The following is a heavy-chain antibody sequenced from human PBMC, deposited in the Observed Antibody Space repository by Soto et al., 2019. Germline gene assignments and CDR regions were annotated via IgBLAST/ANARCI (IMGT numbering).Heavy chain of an antibody. D-gene: IGHD5-12*01. CDR3: ARDERSAAVATFFDH. V-gene: IGHV3-21*01. CDR2: ISSSSTYK. J-gene: IGHJ4*02. CDR1: GFSLSLYN. Sequence: GGSLRLSCAASGFSLSLYNLTWVRQAPGKGLEWVSSISSSSTYKSYADSLKGRFTISRDNAKNSLYLQMNNLRVEDTAVYYCARDERSAAVATFFDHWGQGTLVTVS.